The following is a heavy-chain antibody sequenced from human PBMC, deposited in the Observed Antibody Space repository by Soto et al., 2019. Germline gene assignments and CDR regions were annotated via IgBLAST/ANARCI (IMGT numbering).Heavy chain of an antibody. CDR2: ISYDGSNK. J-gene: IGHJ5*02. CDR3: AKDLFSGGSYPNWFDP. V-gene: IGHV3-30*18. D-gene: IGHD1-26*01. Sequence: QVQLVESGGGLVQPGRSLRLSCAASGFSFSSYGMHWVRQAPGKGLEWVALISYDGSNKFYADSVKGRFTISRDNSKNTLYLQVNSLRAEDTAVYYCAKDLFSGGSYPNWFDPWGQGTLVTVSS. CDR1: GFSFSSYG.